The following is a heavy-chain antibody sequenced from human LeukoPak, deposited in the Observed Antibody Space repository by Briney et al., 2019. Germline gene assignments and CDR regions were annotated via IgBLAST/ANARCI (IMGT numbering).Heavy chain of an antibody. CDR1: GFTFSSYA. V-gene: IGHV3-7*01. Sequence: PRGSLRLSCAASGFTFSSYAMSWVRQAPGKGLEWVANIKQDRSEKYYVDSVKGRFTISRDNAKNSLYLQMNSLRAEDTAVYYCARLRYHDFWSGYWKYYYYMDVWGKGTTVTVSS. D-gene: IGHD3-3*01. CDR2: IKQDRSEK. CDR3: ARLRYHDFWSGYWKYYYYMDV. J-gene: IGHJ6*03.